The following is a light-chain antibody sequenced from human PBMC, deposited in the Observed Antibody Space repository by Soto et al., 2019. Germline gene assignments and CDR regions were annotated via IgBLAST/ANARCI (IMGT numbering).Light chain of an antibody. CDR1: QTASGNY. J-gene: IGKJ2*01. CDR2: GSS. V-gene: IGKV3-20*01. CDR3: QQYGSSPPYT. Sequence: EIVLTQSPGILSLSPGERATLSCRASQTASGNYLAWYQQKPGQSPTLLIYGSSDRATGIPDRFSGSGSGTDFTLTINRLEPEDFAVYYCQQYGSSPPYTFGQGTTLQI.